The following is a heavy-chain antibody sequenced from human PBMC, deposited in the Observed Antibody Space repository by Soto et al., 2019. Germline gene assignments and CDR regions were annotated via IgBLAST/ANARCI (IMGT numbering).Heavy chain of an antibody. CDR3: AKEVVAAAYVETSPFDL. Sequence: EEQLLESGGDLVQPGGSLRLSCAASGFTFSSYAMGWVRQAPGTGLAWVSVIDGSGGDISLADSLKGRFTISRDNSKSSLVLYINRLRVEDTGRYYWAKEVVAAAYVETSPFDLWGHGTLVTVSS. V-gene: IGHV3-23*01. CDR2: IDGSGGDI. CDR1: GFTFSSYA. J-gene: IGHJ4*01. D-gene: IGHD3-22*01.